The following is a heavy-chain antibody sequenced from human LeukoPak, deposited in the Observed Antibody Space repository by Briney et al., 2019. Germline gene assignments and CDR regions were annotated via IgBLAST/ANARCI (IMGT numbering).Heavy chain of an antibody. D-gene: IGHD3-10*01. CDR2: IYYSGYT. V-gene: IGHV4-59*01. Sequence: PSETLSLTCTVSGGSISSYYWSWIRQPPGKGLEWIGCIYYSGYTNYKSSLKSRVTISVDTSKNQFSLKLSSVTAADTAVYYCARSTMVRGTYYMDVWGKGTTVTVSS. J-gene: IGHJ6*03. CDR3: ARSTMVRGTYYMDV. CDR1: GGSISSYY.